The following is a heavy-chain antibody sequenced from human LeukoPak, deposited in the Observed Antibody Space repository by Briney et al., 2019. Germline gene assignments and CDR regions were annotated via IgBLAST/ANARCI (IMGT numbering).Heavy chain of an antibody. V-gene: IGHV3-9*03. CDR2: ISWNSGSI. D-gene: IGHD6-13*01. CDR3: AKDWAGSSSWPYFDC. J-gene: IGHJ4*02. Sequence: GGSLRLSCAASGFTFSSYSMNWVRQAPGKGLEWVSSISWNSGSINYADSVKGRFTISRDNAKNSLYLQMNSLRAEDMAFYYCAKDWAGSSSWPYFDCWGQGTLVTVSS. CDR1: GFTFSSYS.